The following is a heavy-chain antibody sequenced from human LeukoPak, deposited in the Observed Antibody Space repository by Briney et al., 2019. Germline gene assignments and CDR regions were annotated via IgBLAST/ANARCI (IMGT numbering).Heavy chain of an antibody. CDR2: INHSGST. CDR1: GGSFSGYH. Sequence: SETLSLTCAVYGGSFSGYHWSWIRQPPGKGLEWIGEINHSGSTNYNPSLKSRVTISVDTSKNQFSLKLSSVTAADTAVYYCARAYCSGGSCYSRYYYYGMDVWGQGTTVTVSS. CDR3: ARAYCSGGSCYSRYYYYGMDV. V-gene: IGHV4-34*01. J-gene: IGHJ6*02. D-gene: IGHD2-15*01.